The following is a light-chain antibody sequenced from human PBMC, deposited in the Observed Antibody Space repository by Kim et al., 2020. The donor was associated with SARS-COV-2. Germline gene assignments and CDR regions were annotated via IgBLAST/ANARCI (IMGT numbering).Light chain of an antibody. Sequence: SPGDRATLSYRARQPSRRDFFGWYPQEPGQAPRLLLHRASVRASDIPVRFSGSGSGTDFTLTINNLEPEGFAVYYCQRYGGPPPYTFGQGTKLEI. J-gene: IGKJ2*01. CDR2: RAS. V-gene: IGKV3-20*01. CDR1: QPSRRDF. CDR3: QRYGGPPPYT.